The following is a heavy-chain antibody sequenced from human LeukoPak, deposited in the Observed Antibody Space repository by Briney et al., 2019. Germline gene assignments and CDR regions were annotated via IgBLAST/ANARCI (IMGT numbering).Heavy chain of an antibody. CDR3: ARAVVGAPSLIRGYFQH. Sequence: SETLSLTCTVSGGSISSSSYYWGWIRQPPGKGLEWIGEINHSGSTNYNPSLKSRVTISVDTSKNQFSLKLSSVTAADTAVYYCARAVVGAPSLIRGYFQHWGQGTLVTVSS. J-gene: IGHJ1*01. CDR2: INHSGST. D-gene: IGHD1-26*01. V-gene: IGHV4-39*07. CDR1: GGSISSSSYY.